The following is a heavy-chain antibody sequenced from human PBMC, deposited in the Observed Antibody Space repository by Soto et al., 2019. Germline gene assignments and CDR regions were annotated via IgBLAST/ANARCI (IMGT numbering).Heavy chain of an antibody. J-gene: IGHJ2*01. CDR2: INWNGGRT. V-gene: IGHV3-20*01. CDR3: ATYDSSGGYIWYFDR. Sequence: EVQLVESGGGVVRPGGSLRLSCAASGFTFDDYGMSWVRQAPGKGLEWVSGINWNGGRTGYADSVKGRFTISRDNAKKSLYLQMNSLRAEDTALDHGATYDSSGGYIWYFDRRGRGTSGTRSS. D-gene: IGHD6-19*01. CDR1: GFTFDDYG.